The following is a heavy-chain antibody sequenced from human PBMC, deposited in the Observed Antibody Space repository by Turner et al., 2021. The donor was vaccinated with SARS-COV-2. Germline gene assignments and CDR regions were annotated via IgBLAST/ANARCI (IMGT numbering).Heavy chain of an antibody. CDR1: GVSISNYC. CDR2: ICYSGST. V-gene: IGHV4-59*01. Sequence: QVQLQESGPGLVKPTETLSLACTASGVSISNYCWSWIRKSPEKGLEWIAYICYSGSTHHNPSIKSRVTISLDTSKNQVSLKLISVTAADTAVYYCARFKLGSGYNWFDPWGQGTLVTVSS. D-gene: IGHD3-3*01. J-gene: IGHJ5*02. CDR3: ARFKLGSGYNWFDP.